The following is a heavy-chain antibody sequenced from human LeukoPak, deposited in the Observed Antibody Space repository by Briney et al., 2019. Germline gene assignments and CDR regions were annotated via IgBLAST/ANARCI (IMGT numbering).Heavy chain of an antibody. CDR2: INHSGST. D-gene: IGHD2-15*01. V-gene: IGHV4-34*01. J-gene: IGHJ4*02. Sequence: SETLSLTCAVYGGSFSGYYWSWIRQPPGKGLEWIGEINHSGSTNYNPSLKSRVTISVDTSKNQFSLKLSSVTAADTAVYYCARALPDCSGGSCYGGTLDYWGQGTLVTVSS. CDR1: GGSFSGYY. CDR3: ARALPDCSGGSCYGGTLDY.